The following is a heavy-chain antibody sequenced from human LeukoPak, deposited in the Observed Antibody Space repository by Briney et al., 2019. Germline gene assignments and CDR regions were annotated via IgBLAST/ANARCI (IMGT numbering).Heavy chain of an antibody. V-gene: IGHV1-2*06. J-gene: IGHJ4*02. CDR1: GYTFTGYY. CDR3: ARAPRGNWNDVADYFDY. CDR2: INPNSGGT. Sequence: EASVKVSCTASGYTFTGYYMHWVRQAPGQGLEWMGRINPNSGGTNYAQKFQGRVTMTRDTSISTAYMELSRLRSDDTAVYDCARAPRGNWNDVADYFDYWGQGTLVTVSS. D-gene: IGHD1-1*01.